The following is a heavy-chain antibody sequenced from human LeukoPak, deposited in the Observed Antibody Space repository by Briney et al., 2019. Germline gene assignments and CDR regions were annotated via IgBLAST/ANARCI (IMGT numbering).Heavy chain of an antibody. CDR3: AKDIDNGDYVVY. Sequence: GGSRRLSCAASGFTFSNHAMNWVRQAPGKGLEWVSAISGSGYKTFYADSVKGRFTISRDNSKNTLYLQMNSLRAEDTAVYYCAKDIDNGDYVVYWGQGTLVTVSS. CDR1: GFTFSNHA. V-gene: IGHV3-23*01. D-gene: IGHD4-17*01. J-gene: IGHJ4*02. CDR2: ISGSGYKT.